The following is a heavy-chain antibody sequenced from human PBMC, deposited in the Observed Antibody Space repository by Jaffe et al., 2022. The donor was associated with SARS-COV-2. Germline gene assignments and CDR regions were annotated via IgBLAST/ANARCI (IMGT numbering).Heavy chain of an antibody. D-gene: IGHD6-19*01. CDR2: IYYSGST. Sequence: QVQLQESGPGLVRPSQTLSLTCAVSGGSISSADYYWSWIRQPPGKGLEWIGYIYYSGSTYYNPSLKSRLNISIDTSTNHFSLKLTSMTAADTAVYYCARFDIAGSSGWIDHWGQGTLVTVSS. CDR3: ARFDIAGSSGWIDH. CDR1: GGSISSADYY. J-gene: IGHJ4*02. V-gene: IGHV4-30-4*01.